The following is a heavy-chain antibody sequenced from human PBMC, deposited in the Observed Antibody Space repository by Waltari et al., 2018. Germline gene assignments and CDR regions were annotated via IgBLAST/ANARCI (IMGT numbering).Heavy chain of an antibody. CDR2: IQQDGSEK. CDR1: GFSFSSDW. V-gene: IGHV3-7*01. J-gene: IGHJ6*03. CDR3: ARDQWADYYYYMDV. D-gene: IGHD1-26*01. Sequence: EVQIVEPGGGLVQPGGSLRLCCAASGFSFSSDWLISGRQPPGKGLEWVANIQQDGSEKYYVDSVKGRFTISRDNAKNSLYLQMNSLRAEDTAVYYCARDQWADYYYYMDVWGKGTTVTVSS.